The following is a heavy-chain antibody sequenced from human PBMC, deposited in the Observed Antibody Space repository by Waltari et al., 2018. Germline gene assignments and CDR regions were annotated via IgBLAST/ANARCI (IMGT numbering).Heavy chain of an antibody. CDR3: ARHGDDNHPPDHFDF. D-gene: IGHD4-17*01. Sequence: EVQLVESGGNLVQPGGSLRLSCAAAGFTFSSYSMSWVRQAPGKGLEWVAPIKEGAREWYNVGSGRGRFTISRDNAKNSLYLQMNSLRVEDTAVYYGARHGDDNHPPDHFDFWGQGTLVTVSS. CDR1: GFTFSSYS. CDR2: IKEGAREW. V-gene: IGHV3-7*01. J-gene: IGHJ4*02.